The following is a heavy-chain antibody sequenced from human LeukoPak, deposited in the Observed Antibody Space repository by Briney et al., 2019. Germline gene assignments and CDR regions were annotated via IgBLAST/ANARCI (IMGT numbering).Heavy chain of an antibody. Sequence: GGSLRLSCAASGFTFSSYGMSWVRQAPGKGLEWVAFIRNDGSNKYYADSVKGRFTISRDNSKNTLYLQMNSLRAEDTAVYYCAKVGGPRDLSGYYYGYWGQGTLVTVSS. CDR3: AKVGGPRDLSGYYYGY. CDR2: IRNDGSNK. J-gene: IGHJ4*02. D-gene: IGHD3-22*01. V-gene: IGHV3-30*02. CDR1: GFTFSSYG.